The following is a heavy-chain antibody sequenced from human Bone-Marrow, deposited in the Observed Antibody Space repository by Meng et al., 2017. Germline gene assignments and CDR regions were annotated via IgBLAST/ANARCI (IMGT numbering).Heavy chain of an antibody. J-gene: IGHJ4*02. CDR3: AIIKATSDTGH. CDR2: ISNSGGAT. V-gene: IGHV3-23*01. Sequence: EVQLLESGGGLVQPGGSLRLSCAASGFTFSSYAMNWVRQAPGKGLEWVSAISNSGGATFYADSVRGRFTMSRDNSKNTLFLQMNSLRAEDTAVYYCAIIKATSDTGHWGQGTLVTVSS. CDR1: GFTFSSYA. D-gene: IGHD3-10*01.